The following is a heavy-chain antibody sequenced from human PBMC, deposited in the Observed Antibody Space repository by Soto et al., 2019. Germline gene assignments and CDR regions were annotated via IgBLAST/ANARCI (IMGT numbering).Heavy chain of an antibody. Sequence: PSDTLSLTCAVFGLSISSGCYSWSWVRQPPGKGLEWIGNIDYSGTAYFNPSLGTRVTFPVDTSKNQFSLTLYSVTAADTAVYYCARTTGRHLDFWGQGLLVTVSS. CDR1: GLSISSGCYS. CDR3: ARTTGRHLDF. D-gene: IGHD4-4*01. V-gene: IGHV4-30-2*03. J-gene: IGHJ4*02. CDR2: IDYSGTA.